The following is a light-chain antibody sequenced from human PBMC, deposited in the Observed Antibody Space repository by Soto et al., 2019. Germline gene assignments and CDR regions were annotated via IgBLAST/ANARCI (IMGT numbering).Light chain of an antibody. Sequence: DIRMTQSPSTLSASVGDEVTITCRASQSIGSWLAWYQQKPGKAPKLLIYEASTLEGGVTSRFSGSGSGTAFTLTISSLQPDAFATYYCQQYGNYNPTFGQGTKL. CDR1: QSIGSW. J-gene: IGKJ2*01. CDR3: QQYGNYNPT. CDR2: EAS. V-gene: IGKV1-5*03.